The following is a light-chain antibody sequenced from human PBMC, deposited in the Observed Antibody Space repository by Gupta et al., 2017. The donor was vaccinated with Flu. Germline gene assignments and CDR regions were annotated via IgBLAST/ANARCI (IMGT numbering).Light chain of an antibody. J-gene: IGKJ1*01. Sequence: DIQMTQSPSTLSASVGDRVTITCRASQRILNWLAWYQQKPGKAPKLLIYKISNLESGVPSRFSGSGSGTEFTLTISSLQPDDFATYYCQQYNRDYGVAFGQGTKVEI. CDR3: QQYNRDYGVA. CDR2: KIS. CDR1: QRILNW. V-gene: IGKV1-5*03.